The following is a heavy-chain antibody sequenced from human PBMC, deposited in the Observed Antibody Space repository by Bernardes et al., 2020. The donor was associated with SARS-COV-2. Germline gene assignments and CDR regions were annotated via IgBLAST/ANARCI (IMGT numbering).Heavy chain of an antibody. J-gene: IGHJ6*02. CDR3: AREERACDFWSGYDECYYYGMDV. Sequence: GGSLRLSCAASGFTFSSYWMSWVRQAPGKGLEWVANIKQDGSEKYYVDSVKGRFTISRDNAKNSLYLQMNSLRAEDTAVYYCAREERACDFWSGYDECYYYGMDVWGQGTTVTVSS. CDR2: IKQDGSEK. V-gene: IGHV3-7*03. D-gene: IGHD3-3*01. CDR1: GFTFSSYW.